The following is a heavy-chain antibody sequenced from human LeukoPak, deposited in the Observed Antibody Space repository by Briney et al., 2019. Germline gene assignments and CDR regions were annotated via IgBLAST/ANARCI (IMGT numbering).Heavy chain of an antibody. CDR3: AKAYYYGSGSYGSYYGMDV. J-gene: IGHJ6*02. Sequence: GGSLRLSCAASGFTFSSYAMSWVRQAPGKGLEWVSAISGSGGSTYYADSVKGRFTISRDNSKNTLYLQMNSLRAEDTAVYYCAKAYYYGSGSYGSYYGMDVWGQGTTVTVSS. V-gene: IGHV3-23*01. CDR1: GFTFSSYA. D-gene: IGHD3-10*01. CDR2: ISGSGGST.